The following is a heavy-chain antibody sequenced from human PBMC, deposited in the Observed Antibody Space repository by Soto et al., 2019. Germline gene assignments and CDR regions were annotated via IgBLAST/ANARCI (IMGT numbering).Heavy chain of an antibody. J-gene: IGHJ4*02. CDR3: ARHRINYYGSGSYYYFDY. D-gene: IGHD3-10*01. V-gene: IGHV4-39*01. CDR2: IYYSGST. CDR1: GGSISSSSYY. Sequence: SETLSLTCTVSGGSISSSSYYWGWIRQPPGKGLEWIGSIYYSGSTYYNPSLKSRVTISVDTSKNQFSLKLSSVTAADTAVYYCARHRINYYGSGSYYYFDYWGQGTLVTVSS.